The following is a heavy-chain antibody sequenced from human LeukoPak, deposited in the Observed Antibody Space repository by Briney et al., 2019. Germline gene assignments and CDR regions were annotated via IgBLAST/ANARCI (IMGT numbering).Heavy chain of an antibody. J-gene: IGHJ4*02. V-gene: IGHV4-39*07. CDR1: GGSISSTGYY. Sequence: SSETLSLTCTVSGGSISSTGYYWGWIRQPPGKGLEWIGSLYYGGSTNYNPSLKSRVTISVDKSKNQFSLKLSSVTAADTAVYYCARRAKMGDSTLDYWGQGTLVTVSS. CDR3: ARRAKMGDSTLDY. D-gene: IGHD3-22*01. CDR2: LYYGGST.